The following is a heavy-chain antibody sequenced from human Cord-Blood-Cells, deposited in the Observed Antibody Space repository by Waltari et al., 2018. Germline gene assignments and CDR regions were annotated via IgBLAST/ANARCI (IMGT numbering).Heavy chain of an antibody. J-gene: IGHJ6*03. Sequence: VQLVQSGAEVKKPGASVKVSCKASGYTFTSYDITWVRQATGRGPEGMGWMNPNSGNTGYAQKFQGRCTITRNTSISTAYMELSSLRSEDTAVYYCARSLFYDFWSGYYYYYMDVWGKGTTVTVSS. CDR1: GYTFTSYD. CDR3: ARSLFYDFWSGYYYYYMDV. D-gene: IGHD3-3*01. V-gene: IGHV1-8*03. CDR2: MNPNSGNT.